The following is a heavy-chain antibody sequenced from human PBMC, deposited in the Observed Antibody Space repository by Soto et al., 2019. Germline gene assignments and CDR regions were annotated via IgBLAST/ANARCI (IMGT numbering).Heavy chain of an antibody. CDR2: INYDGSEK. CDR1: GFTLSNYW. V-gene: IGHV3-7*05. D-gene: IGHD3-10*01. Sequence: HPGGSLRLSCAASGFTLSNYWMTWVRQAPGKGLEWVANINYDGSEKNYGDSVKGRFTISRDNTRNSLALQMTTLRVEDTAVYYCLSAGSAVSWGQGTLVTVSS. J-gene: IGHJ4*02. CDR3: LSAGSAVS.